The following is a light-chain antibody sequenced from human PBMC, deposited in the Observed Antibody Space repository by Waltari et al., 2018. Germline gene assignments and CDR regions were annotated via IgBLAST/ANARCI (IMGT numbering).Light chain of an antibody. J-gene: IGLJ3*02. Sequence: SYVLTQPPSVSVAPGQTARTTCEGNSIGSKSIHWHQQKPGQAPVLVVYDHSARPSGIPERFSGSNSENTATLTISRVEAGDEADYFCLVWDMNNDHPWVFGGGTKLTVL. CDR3: LVWDMNNDHPWV. V-gene: IGLV3-21*02. CDR2: DHS. CDR1: SIGSKS.